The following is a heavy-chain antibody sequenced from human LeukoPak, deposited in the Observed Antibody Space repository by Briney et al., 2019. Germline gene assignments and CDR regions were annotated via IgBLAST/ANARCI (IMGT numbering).Heavy chain of an antibody. Sequence: ASVKVSCKASGYTFTSYGISWVRQAPGQGLEWMGWISAYNGNTNYAQKFQGRVTITADESTSTAYMELSSLRSEDTAVYYCARVRFEGATANYYYYMDVWGKGTTVTISS. D-gene: IGHD1-26*01. CDR2: ISAYNGNT. J-gene: IGHJ6*03. V-gene: IGHV1-18*01. CDR1: GYTFTSYG. CDR3: ARVRFEGATANYYYYMDV.